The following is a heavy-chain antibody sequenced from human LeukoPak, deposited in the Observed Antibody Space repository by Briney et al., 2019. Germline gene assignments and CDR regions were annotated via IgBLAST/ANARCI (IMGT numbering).Heavy chain of an antibody. CDR3: ARGDFYYYYMDV. D-gene: IGHD3-3*01. V-gene: IGHV1-8*01. J-gene: IGHJ6*03. CDR2: MNPNSGNT. Sequence: ASEKVSCKASGYTFTSYDINWVRHATGQGLEWMGWMNPNSGNTGYAQKFQGRVTMTRNTSISTAYMELSSLRSEDTAVYYCARGDFYYYYMDVWGKGTTVTISS. CDR1: GYTFTSYD.